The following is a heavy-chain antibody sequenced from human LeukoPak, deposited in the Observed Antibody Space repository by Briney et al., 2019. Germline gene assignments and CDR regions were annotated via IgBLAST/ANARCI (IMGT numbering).Heavy chain of an antibody. D-gene: IGHD4-17*01. J-gene: IGHJ4*02. CDR2: NSWNSGSI. V-gene: IGHV3-9*01. CDR1: GFTFDDYA. CDR3: ANDMSRVRDYGGGDFDY. Sequence: GGSLRLCYAASGFTFDDYAMPSVRQAPGKGLELVSGNSWNSGSIGYAHSVRGRVTISRDNAQNSLYLQINRLRDADTHLYYCANDMSRVRDYGGGDFDYWGQGTLVTVSS.